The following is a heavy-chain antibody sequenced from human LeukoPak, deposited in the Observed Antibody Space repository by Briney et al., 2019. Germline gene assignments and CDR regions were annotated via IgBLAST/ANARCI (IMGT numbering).Heavy chain of an antibody. CDR2: INHSGST. CDR1: GGSISSYY. CDR3: ARARYSSGWGRNWFDP. Sequence: SETLSLTCTVSGGSISSYYWSWIRQPPGKGLEWIGEINHSGSTNYNPSLKSRVTISVDTSKNQFSLKLSSVTAADTAVYYCARARYSSGWGRNWFDPWGQGTLVTVSS. V-gene: IGHV4-34*01. J-gene: IGHJ5*02. D-gene: IGHD6-19*01.